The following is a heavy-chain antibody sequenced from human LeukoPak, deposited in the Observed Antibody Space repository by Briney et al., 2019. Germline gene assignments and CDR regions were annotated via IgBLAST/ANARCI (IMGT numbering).Heavy chain of an antibody. V-gene: IGHV3-23*01. CDR3: ARDSVSSWYDSYYYYGMDV. J-gene: IGHJ6*02. Sequence: GGSLRLSCAASGFTFSNYAMGWVRQAPGKGLEWVSSISSSGDSTFYADSVKGRFTISRDNSKNTLYLQMNSLRAEDTAVYYCARDSVSSWYDSYYYYGMDVWGQGTTVTVSS. CDR1: GFTFSNYA. D-gene: IGHD6-13*01. CDR2: ISSSGDST.